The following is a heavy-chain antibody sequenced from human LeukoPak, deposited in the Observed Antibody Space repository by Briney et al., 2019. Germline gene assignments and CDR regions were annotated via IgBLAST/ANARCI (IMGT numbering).Heavy chain of an antibody. Sequence: GGSLRLSCAASGFTFSSYSMNWIRQAPGKGLEWVSYISSSGSTIYYADSVKGRFTISRDNAKNSLYLQMNSLRAEDTAVYYCARAYSNYPDYWGQGTLVTVSS. CDR2: ISSSGSTI. CDR1: GFTFSSYS. V-gene: IGHV3-48*04. J-gene: IGHJ4*02. D-gene: IGHD4-11*01. CDR3: ARAYSNYPDY.